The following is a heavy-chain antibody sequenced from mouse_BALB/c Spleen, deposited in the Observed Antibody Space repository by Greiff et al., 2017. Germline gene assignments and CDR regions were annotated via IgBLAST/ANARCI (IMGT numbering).Heavy chain of an antibody. CDR1: GYSFTSYW. D-gene: IGHD3-2*01. Sequence: LQQPGSELVRPGASVKLSCKASGYSFTSYWMHWVKQRPGQGLEWIGNIYPGSGSTNYDEKFKSKATLTVDTSSSTAYMQLSSLTSEDSAVYYCTRWTARATGWFAYWGQGTLVTVSA. CDR3: TRWTARATGWFAY. J-gene: IGHJ3*01. CDR2: IYPGSGST. V-gene: IGHV1S22*01.